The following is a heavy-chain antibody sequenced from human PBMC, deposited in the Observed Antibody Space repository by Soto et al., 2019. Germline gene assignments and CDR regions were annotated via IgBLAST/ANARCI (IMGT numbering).Heavy chain of an antibody. Sequence: GGSLRLSCAVSGFSFNAYGMSWVRQAPGKGLEWISFISGGGGTIYYADSVKGRFISSRDNSKSTLYLQMTSLSVDDTAVYYCAKDRGNGDTPNIYSYYGIEVWGQGNTVTVSS. J-gene: IGHJ6*02. CDR2: ISGGGGTI. CDR3: AKDRGNGDTPNIYSYYGIEV. CDR1: GFSFNAYG. D-gene: IGHD2-21*02. V-gene: IGHV3-23*01.